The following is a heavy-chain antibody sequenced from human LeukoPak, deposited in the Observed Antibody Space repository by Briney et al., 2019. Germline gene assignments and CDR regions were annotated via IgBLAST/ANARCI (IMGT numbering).Heavy chain of an antibody. D-gene: IGHD3-22*01. CDR1: GGSFSGYY. CDR2: INHSGST. J-gene: IGHJ3*02. CDR3: ARGGDSRGYYLQDAFDI. V-gene: IGHV4-34*01. Sequence: SETLSLTCAVYGGSFSGYYWSWIRQPPGKGLEWIGEINHSGSTNYNPSLKSRVTMLVDMSKNQFSLKLSSVTAADTAVYYCARGGDSRGYYLQDAFDIWGQGTMVTVSS.